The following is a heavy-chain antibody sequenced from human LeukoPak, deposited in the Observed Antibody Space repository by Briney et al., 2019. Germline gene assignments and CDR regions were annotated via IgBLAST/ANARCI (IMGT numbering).Heavy chain of an antibody. J-gene: IGHJ3*02. CDR3: ARDRPHDYYDSSGYMVGAFDI. V-gene: IGHV1-46*01. Sequence: ASVKVSCKASGYTFTSYYMHWVRQAPGQGLEWMGIINPSGGSTSYAQKFQGRVTMTRDTSTSTVYMELSSLRPEDTAVYYCARDRPHDYYDSSGYMVGAFDIWGQGTMVTASS. CDR2: INPSGGST. CDR1: GYTFTSYY. D-gene: IGHD3-22*01.